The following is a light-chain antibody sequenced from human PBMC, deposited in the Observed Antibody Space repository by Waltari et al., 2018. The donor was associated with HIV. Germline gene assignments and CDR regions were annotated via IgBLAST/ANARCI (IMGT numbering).Light chain of an antibody. V-gene: IGKV6-21*02. CDR3: HQTGSLPLT. CDR1: QGIGDS. J-gene: IGKJ4*01. CDR2: FAA. Sequence: EVVLTQSPDLHSVTPNEKVTITCRASQGIGDSLHWYQQKPDQSPKILFKFAAQSISGVPSRFSGSGSGTDFTLTINSLEAEDAATYYCHQTGSLPLTFGGGTKVEIK.